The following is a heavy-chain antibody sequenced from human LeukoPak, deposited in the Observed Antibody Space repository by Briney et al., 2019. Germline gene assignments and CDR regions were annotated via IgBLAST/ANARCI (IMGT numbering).Heavy chain of an antibody. J-gene: IGHJ6*03. CDR1: GYTFTSYD. V-gene: IGHV1-8*01. CDR3: ARDAGYGGFYYYYYMDV. Sequence: ASVKVSCKASGYTFTSYDINWVRQATGQGLEWMGWMNPNSGNTGYAQKFQGRVTMTRNTSISTAYMELSSLRSEDTAVYYCARDAGYGGFYYYYYMDVWGKGTTVTIPS. D-gene: IGHD1-26*01. CDR2: MNPNSGNT.